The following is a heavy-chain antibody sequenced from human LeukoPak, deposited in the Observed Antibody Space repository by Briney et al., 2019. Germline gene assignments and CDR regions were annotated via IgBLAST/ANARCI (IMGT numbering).Heavy chain of an antibody. D-gene: IGHD3-22*01. Sequence: SETLSLTCTVSGGSISSSSYYWGWIRQPPGKGLEWIGYIYYSGSTYYNPSLKSRVTISVDTSKNQFSLKLSSVTAADTAVYYCARADDDSRHNGAFDIWGQGTMVTVSS. V-gene: IGHV4-31*03. J-gene: IGHJ3*02. CDR2: IYYSGST. CDR3: ARADDDSRHNGAFDI. CDR1: GGSISSSSYY.